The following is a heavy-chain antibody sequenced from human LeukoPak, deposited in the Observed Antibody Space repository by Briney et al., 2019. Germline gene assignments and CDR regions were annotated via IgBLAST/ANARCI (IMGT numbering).Heavy chain of an antibody. D-gene: IGHD2-15*01. V-gene: IGHV3-23*01. CDR1: GFTFSSYA. CDR3: AKDTKRYCSGAICSNWFDP. Sequence: TGGSLRLSCAASGFTFSSYAMSWVRQAPGKGLEWVSAISGSGGGTYYADSVKGRSTISRDNSKNTLYLQMHSLRAEDTAVYYCAKDTKRYCSGAICSNWFDPWGQGTPVTVSS. J-gene: IGHJ5*02. CDR2: ISGSGGGT.